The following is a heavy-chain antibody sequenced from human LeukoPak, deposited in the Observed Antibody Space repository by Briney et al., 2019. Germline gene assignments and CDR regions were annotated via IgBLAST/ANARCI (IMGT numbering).Heavy chain of an antibody. CDR1: GFTFSSSA. CDR2: ISGSGGST. V-gene: IGHV3-23*01. Sequence: PGGSLRLSCEASGFTFSSSAMSWVRQAPGKGLEWVSAISGSGGSTYYADSVKGRFTTSRHNSKNTLYLQMNSLRGEDTAVYYCASKRGYSYGYDYWGQGTLVTVSS. J-gene: IGHJ4*02. D-gene: IGHD5-18*01. CDR3: ASKRGYSYGYDY.